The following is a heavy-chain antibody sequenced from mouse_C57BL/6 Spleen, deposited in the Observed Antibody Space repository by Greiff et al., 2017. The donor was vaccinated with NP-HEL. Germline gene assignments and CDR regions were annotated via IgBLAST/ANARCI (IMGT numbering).Heavy chain of an antibody. CDR1: GFSLTSYG. CDR2: IWSGGST. D-gene: IGHD2-3*01. Sequence: QVQLKESGPGLVQPSQSLSITCTVSGFSLTSYGVHWVRQSPGKGLEWLGVIWSGGSTDYNAAFISRLSISKDNSKSQVFFKMNSLQADDTAIYYCARKKDDGYPDGFAYWGQGTLVTVSA. V-gene: IGHV2-2*01. CDR3: ARKKDDGYPDGFAY. J-gene: IGHJ3*01.